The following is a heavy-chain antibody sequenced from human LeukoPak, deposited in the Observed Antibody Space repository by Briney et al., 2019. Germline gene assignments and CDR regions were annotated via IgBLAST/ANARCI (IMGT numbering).Heavy chain of an antibody. V-gene: IGHV4-59*01. CDR2: VFYSGST. Sequence: SETLSLTCTVSGGSISSYYWSWIRQPPGKGLEWIGYVFYSGSTNYNPSLKSRVTISVDTSKNQFSVNLSSVTAADTAVYYCAREAIAAAGNHWFDPWGQGILVTVSS. CDR3: AREAIAAAGNHWFDP. CDR1: GGSISSYY. J-gene: IGHJ5*02. D-gene: IGHD6-13*01.